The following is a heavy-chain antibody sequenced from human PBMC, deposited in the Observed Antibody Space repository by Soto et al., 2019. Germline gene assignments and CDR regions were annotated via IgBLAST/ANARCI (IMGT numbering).Heavy chain of an antibody. CDR3: VRENYYYGMDV. J-gene: IGHJ6*02. CDR2: INSAGST. CDR1: GFEASVNY. Sequence: EVQLVESGGTLVQPGGSLRLSCAASGFEASVNYMTWVRQAPGKGLEWVSAINSAGSTFYADSVKGRFSISRDNSKNTLFLQMNSLRVEDTAMYYCVRENYYYGMDVWGQGTPVTVSS. V-gene: IGHV3-66*01.